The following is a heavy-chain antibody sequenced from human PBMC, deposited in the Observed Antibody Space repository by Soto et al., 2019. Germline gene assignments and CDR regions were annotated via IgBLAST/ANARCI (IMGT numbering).Heavy chain of an antibody. J-gene: IGHJ4*02. Sequence: ASVKVSCKASGYTFTSYGISWVRQAPGQGLEWMGWISAYNGNTNYAQKLQGRVTMTTDTSTSTAYMELRSLRSDDTAVYYCARDSSPDYYGSGSSFSDYWGQGTLVTVSS. CDR3: ARDSSPDYYGSGSSFSDY. D-gene: IGHD3-10*01. CDR2: ISAYNGNT. V-gene: IGHV1-18*01. CDR1: GYTFTSYG.